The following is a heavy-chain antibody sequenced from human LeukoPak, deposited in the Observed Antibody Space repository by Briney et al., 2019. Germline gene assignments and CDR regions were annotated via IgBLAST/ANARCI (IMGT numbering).Heavy chain of an antibody. CDR1: GDTFTSHY. V-gene: IGHV1-46*01. J-gene: IGHJ5*02. CDR2: SNPRGGST. D-gene: IGHD2-15*01. Sequence: ASVKVSCKASGDTFTSHYIHWVRQAPGQGLEWMGISNPRGGSTSHAQKFQGRVNMTTDTSTSTVYMELSSLRSEDTAVYYCARSPAYCSGSTCYGHNWFDPWGQGTLVTVSS. CDR3: ARSPAYCSGSTCYGHNWFDP.